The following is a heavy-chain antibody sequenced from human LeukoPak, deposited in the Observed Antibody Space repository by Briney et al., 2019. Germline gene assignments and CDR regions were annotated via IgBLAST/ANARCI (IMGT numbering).Heavy chain of an antibody. CDR1: GAYVTTYS. CDR3: ARGFAELGADAVWFDP. Sequence: SETLSLTCIVSGAYVTTYSWNWIRQSPGKGLEWIGYFALSGTTSYSSSLKSRVTISRDTSKNQLSLKLTSVTAADTAVYYCARGFAELGADAVWFDPWGQGTLVTVSS. CDR2: FALSGTT. V-gene: IGHV4-59*08. D-gene: IGHD1-26*01. J-gene: IGHJ5*02.